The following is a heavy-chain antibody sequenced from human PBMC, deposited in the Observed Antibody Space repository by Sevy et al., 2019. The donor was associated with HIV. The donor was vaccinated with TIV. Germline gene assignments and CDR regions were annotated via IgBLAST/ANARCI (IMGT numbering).Heavy chain of an antibody. D-gene: IGHD3-9*01. V-gene: IGHV4-38-2*02. CDR3: ARDSYDDYDILTLDY. J-gene: IGHJ4*02. CDR2: IYHSGST. CDR1: GYSISSGYY. Sequence: SETLSLTCAVSGYSISSGYYWGWIRQPPGKGLEWIGSIYHSGSTYYNPSLKSRVTISVDTSKNQFSLKLSSVTAADTAVYYCARDSYDDYDILTLDYWGQRTLVTVSS.